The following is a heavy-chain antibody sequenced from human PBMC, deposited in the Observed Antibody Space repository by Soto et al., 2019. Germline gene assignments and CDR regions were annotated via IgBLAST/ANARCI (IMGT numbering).Heavy chain of an antibody. J-gene: IGHJ6*02. D-gene: IGHD2-21*01. V-gene: IGHV3-30-3*01. Sequence: PGGSLRLPCAASGFTFSSYAMHWVRQAPGKGLEWVAVISYDGSNKYYADSVKGRFTISRDNSKNTLYLQMNSLRAEDTAVYYCARNPLIEIAKTTYYYGMDVWGQGTTVTVSS. CDR2: ISYDGSNK. CDR1: GFTFSSYA. CDR3: ARNPLIEIAKTTYYYGMDV.